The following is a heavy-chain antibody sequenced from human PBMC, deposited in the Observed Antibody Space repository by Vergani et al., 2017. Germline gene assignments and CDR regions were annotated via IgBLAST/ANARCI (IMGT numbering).Heavy chain of an antibody. CDR3: ARARCIETCNMYNWLDS. CDR1: GFSFNSYW. V-gene: IGHV3-74*03. D-gene: IGHD2/OR15-2a*01. Sequence: DVHLAESGGGFFQPGGSLRLSCSASGFSFNSYWMHWVRQVPGKGLFWVSRIKSDGSITAYTDSMKGRFTISRDNAQNTLYLQMNSLRVEDTGIYYCARARCIETCNMYNWLDSWGQGTLVTVSS. CDR2: IKSDGSIT. J-gene: IGHJ5*01.